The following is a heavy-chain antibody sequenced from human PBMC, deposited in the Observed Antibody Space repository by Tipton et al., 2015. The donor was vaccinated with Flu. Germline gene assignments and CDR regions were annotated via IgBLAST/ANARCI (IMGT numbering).Heavy chain of an antibody. CDR1: GGSISSGDYY. D-gene: IGHD3-3*01. CDR3: ARVGFWSGYSIDY. Sequence: LRLSCTVSGGSISSGDYYWSWIRQPPGKGLEWIGYIYYFGGTYYNPSLKSRLTISLDTSKNQFSLKLTSVTAADTAVYYCARVGFWSGYSIDYWGQGTLVTVSS. CDR2: IYYFGGT. V-gene: IGHV4-30-4*01. J-gene: IGHJ4*02.